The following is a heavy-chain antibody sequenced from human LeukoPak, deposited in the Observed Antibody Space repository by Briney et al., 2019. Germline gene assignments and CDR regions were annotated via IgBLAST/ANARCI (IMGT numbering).Heavy chain of an antibody. CDR3: ARGPRILAAGSYYFDY. V-gene: IGHV3-11*01. CDR2: INVNGGAM. D-gene: IGHD6-13*01. J-gene: IGHJ4*02. CDR1: GFSFKDYY. Sequence: GGSLRLSCAASGFSFKDYYFSWIRQAPGKGLEWVSFINVNGGAMYYADFVKGRFTISRDNAKSSLYLEMNSLRVEDTAVYYCARGPRILAAGSYYFDYWGQGSLVTVSS.